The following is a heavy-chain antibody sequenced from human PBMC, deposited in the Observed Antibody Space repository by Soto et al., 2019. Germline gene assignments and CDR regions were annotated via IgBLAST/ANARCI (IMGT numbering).Heavy chain of an antibody. D-gene: IGHD1-26*01. CDR3: ARDTERSGSYLFDY. V-gene: IGHV4-61*01. Sequence: SSETLSLTCTVSGGSVSSGSYYWSWIRQPPGKGLEWIGYIYYSGSTNYNPSLKSRVTISVDTSKNQFSLKLSSVTAADTAVYYCARDTERSGSYLFDYWGQGTLVTVSS. CDR1: GGSVSSGSYY. J-gene: IGHJ4*02. CDR2: IYYSGST.